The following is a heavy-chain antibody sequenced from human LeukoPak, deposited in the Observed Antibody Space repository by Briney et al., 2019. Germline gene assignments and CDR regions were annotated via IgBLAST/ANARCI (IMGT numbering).Heavy chain of an antibody. Sequence: PGGSLRLSCAASGFTVHSNYMSWVRQAPGKGLEWVSVIDRSGVTHYADSVKGRFTISRDNSKNTLYLQMNSLRAEDTAVYYCAKDLMPRRRESWTPIAAAGPQLPDYWGQGTLVTVSS. CDR2: IDRSGVT. J-gene: IGHJ4*02. V-gene: IGHV3-66*03. CDR3: AKDLMPRRRESWTPIAAAGPQLPDY. CDR1: GFTVHSNY. D-gene: IGHD6-13*01.